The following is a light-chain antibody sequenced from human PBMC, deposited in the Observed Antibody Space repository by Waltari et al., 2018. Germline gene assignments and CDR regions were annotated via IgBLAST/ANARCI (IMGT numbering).Light chain of an antibody. V-gene: IGKV3-15*01. CDR2: GAS. CDR3: LQYNNWPYT. J-gene: IGKJ2*01. CDR1: QNIGTS. Sequence: EIEMTQSPASLSVSPGETAILTCRASQNIGTSLSWFQLRPGRAPRHLIYGASTRATGIPARFSASGSGTEFSLTLSSLQSDDFAVYYCLQYNNWPYTFGQGTRLEIK.